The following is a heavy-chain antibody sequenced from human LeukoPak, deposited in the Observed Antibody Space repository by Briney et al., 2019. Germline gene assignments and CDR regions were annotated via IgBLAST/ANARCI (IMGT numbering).Heavy chain of an antibody. V-gene: IGHV3-66*04. J-gene: IGHJ6*02. CDR1: GFTVSSTY. D-gene: IGHD2-15*01. Sequence: PGGSLRLSCVASGFTVSSTYMNWVRQAPGKGLEWVSLIYSGGTTYYADSVKDRFTISRDNSKSTVNLQMNSLRAEDTAVYYCGRPYCGGYCGAGRCQCCMDVWGEGTTVTVS. CDR3: GRPYCGGYCGAGRCQCCMDV. CDR2: IYSGGTT.